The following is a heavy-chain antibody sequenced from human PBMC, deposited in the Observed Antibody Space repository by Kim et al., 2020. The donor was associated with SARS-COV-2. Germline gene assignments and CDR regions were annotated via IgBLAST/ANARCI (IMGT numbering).Heavy chain of an antibody. V-gene: IGHV1-46*01. D-gene: IGHD3-22*01. CDR1: GYTFTSYY. J-gene: IGHJ4*02. Sequence: ASVKVSCKASGYTFTSYYMHWVRQAPGQGLEWMGIINPSGGSTSYAQKFQGRVTMTRDTSTSTVYMELSSLRSEDTAVYYCARGVRYYDSSGRTGLSFRYWGQGTLVTVSS. CDR2: INPSGGST. CDR3: ARGVRYYDSSGRTGLSFRY.